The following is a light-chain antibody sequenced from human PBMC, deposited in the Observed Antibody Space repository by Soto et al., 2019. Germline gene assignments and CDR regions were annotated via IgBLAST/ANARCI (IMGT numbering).Light chain of an antibody. V-gene: IGKV3-15*01. CDR1: QSVRSN. CDR3: QLYTNWPRT. Sequence: DIVMTMSPATLSVPLEERATLSCRASQSVRSNLAWYQQKPGQSPRLLIYGASTRATGIPARFSGSGSGTQFTLTISSLQSEDFAVYYCQLYTNWPRTFGQGAKVDFK. CDR2: GAS. J-gene: IGKJ1*01.